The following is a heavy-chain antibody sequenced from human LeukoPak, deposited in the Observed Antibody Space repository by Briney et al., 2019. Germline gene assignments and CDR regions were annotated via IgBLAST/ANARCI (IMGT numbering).Heavy chain of an antibody. CDR1: GGSISSYY. CDR2: INHSGST. Sequence: SETLSLTCTVSGGSISSYYWSWIRQPPGKGLEWIGEINHSGSTNYNPSLKSRVTISVDTSKNQFSLKLSSVTAADTAVYYCARGDTANDYWGQGTLVTVSS. V-gene: IGHV4-34*01. D-gene: IGHD5-18*01. CDR3: ARGDTANDY. J-gene: IGHJ4*02.